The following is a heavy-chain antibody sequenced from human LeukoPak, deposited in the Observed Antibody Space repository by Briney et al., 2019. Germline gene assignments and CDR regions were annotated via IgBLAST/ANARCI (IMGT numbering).Heavy chain of an antibody. CDR3: AKDSGRDSSGYVPGDY. V-gene: IGHV3-30*02. D-gene: IGHD3-22*01. CDR2: IRYDGSIK. Sequence: GGSLRLSCAASGFSFSSYGMHWVRQAPGKGVEWVAFIRYDGSIKYYPDSVKVRFTISRDNSKNTLYLQMNSVRAEDTAVYYCAKDSGRDSSGYVPGDYWGQGTLVTVSS. J-gene: IGHJ4*02. CDR1: GFSFSSYG.